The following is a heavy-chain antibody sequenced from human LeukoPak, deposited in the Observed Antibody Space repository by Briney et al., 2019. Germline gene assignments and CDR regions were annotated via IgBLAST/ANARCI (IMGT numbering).Heavy chain of an antibody. V-gene: IGHV3-30*01. CDR3: ARDLTGWGESSGYSDY. Sequence: PGRSLRLSCAASGFTFSSYAMHWVRQAPGKGLEWVALISYDGTNKFYEDSVKGRFTISRDNSKNTLYPQVNSLRAEDTAVYYCARDLTGWGESSGYSDYWGQGTLVTVSS. CDR1: GFTFSSYA. D-gene: IGHD3-22*01. CDR2: ISYDGTNK. J-gene: IGHJ4*02.